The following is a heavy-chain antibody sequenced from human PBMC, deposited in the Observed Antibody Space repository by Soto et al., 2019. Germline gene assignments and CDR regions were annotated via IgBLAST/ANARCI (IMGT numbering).Heavy chain of an antibody. CDR1: GYAFTTYG. V-gene: IGHV1-18*01. CDR2: ISAHNGNT. J-gene: IGHJ4*02. D-gene: IGHD2-2*01. Sequence: QVHLVQSGAEVKKPGASVKVSCQGSGYAFTTYGITWVRQAPGQGLEWMGWISAHNGNTNYAQKLQGRVTVTRDTSTSTAYMELRSLRYDDTAVYYCARGKYGHYWGQGALVTVSS. CDR3: ARGKYGHY.